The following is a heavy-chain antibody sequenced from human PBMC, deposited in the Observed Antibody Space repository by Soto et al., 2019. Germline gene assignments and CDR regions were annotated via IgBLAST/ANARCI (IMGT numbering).Heavy chain of an antibody. D-gene: IGHD6-13*01. V-gene: IGHV3-33*01. CDR2: IWYDGSNK. J-gene: IGHJ6*02. Sequence: GGSLRLSCAESGFTFSSYGMHWVRQAPGKGLEWVAVIWYDGSNKYYADSVKGRFTISRDNSKNTLYLQMNSLRAEDTAVYYCARDRSPADYYYYGMDVWGQGTTVTVSS. CDR1: GFTFSSYG. CDR3: ARDRSPADYYYYGMDV.